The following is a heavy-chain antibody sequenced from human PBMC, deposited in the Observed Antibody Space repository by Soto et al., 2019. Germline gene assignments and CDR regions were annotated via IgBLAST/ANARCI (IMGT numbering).Heavy chain of an antibody. CDR1: GGSISSSSYY. D-gene: IGHD3-22*01. J-gene: IGHJ3*02. CDR3: ARHLPYYYDSSGRDAFDI. CDR2: IYYSGST. V-gene: IGHV4-39*01. Sequence: QLQLQESGPGLVKPSETLSLTCTVSGGSISSSSYYWGWIRQPPGKGLEWIGSIYYSGSTYYNPSLKSRVTISVDTSKNQFSLKLSSVTAADTAVYYCARHLPYYYDSSGRDAFDIWGQGTMVTVSS.